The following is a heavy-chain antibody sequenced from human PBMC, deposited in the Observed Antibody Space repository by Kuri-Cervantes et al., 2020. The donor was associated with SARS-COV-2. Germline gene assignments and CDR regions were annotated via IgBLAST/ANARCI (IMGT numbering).Heavy chain of an antibody. CDR1: GGCFRGYY. V-gene: IGHV4-59*10. D-gene: IGHD6-13*01. Sequence: SETLSLTCGFYGGCFRGYYWSWIRQPPGKGLEWIGHIYTSGSTNYNPSLKSRVTMSVDTSKNHFSLRLSSVTAADTAVYYCARVLEGIVAAGSHYYYYMDVWGKGTTVTVSS. CDR3: ARVLEGIVAAGSHYYYYMDV. J-gene: IGHJ6*03. CDR2: IYTSGST.